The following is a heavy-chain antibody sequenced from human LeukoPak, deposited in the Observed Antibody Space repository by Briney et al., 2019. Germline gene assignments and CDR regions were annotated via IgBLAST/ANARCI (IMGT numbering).Heavy chain of an antibody. J-gene: IGHJ4*02. D-gene: IGHD5-12*01. Sequence: GGSLRLSCAASGFIFSAYWMHWVRQAPGKGLVWVARINSDGSTTTYANSVKGRFTISRDNAKNTLYLQMNSLRVEDTAVYYCASPTARYSGYDWDYFDYWGQGTLVTVSS. V-gene: IGHV3-74*01. CDR3: ASPTARYSGYDWDYFDY. CDR2: INSDGSTT. CDR1: GFIFSAYW.